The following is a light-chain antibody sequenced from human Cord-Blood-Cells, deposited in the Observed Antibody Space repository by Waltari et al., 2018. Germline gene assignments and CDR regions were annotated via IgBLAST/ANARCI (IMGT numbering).Light chain of an antibody. J-gene: IGLJ2*01. CDR3: QSYDSSLSVVV. V-gene: IGLV1-40*01. Sequence: QPLLTQPTSLSAATGQRVTISCTGSSSNIRAGSDVHWYQQLPGTAPKLLIYGNSNRPSGFPDRFSGSKSGTSASLAITGLQAEDEADYYCQSYDSSLSVVVFGGGTKLTVL. CDR2: GNS. CDR1: SSNIRAGSD.